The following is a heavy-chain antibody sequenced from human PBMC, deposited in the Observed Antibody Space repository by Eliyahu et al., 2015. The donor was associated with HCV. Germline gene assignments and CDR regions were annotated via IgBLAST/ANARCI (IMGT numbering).Heavy chain of an antibody. CDR2: ISGSTSNT. D-gene: IGHD1-26*01. Sequence: EVQLLESGGGLVQPGGSLRLSCAAFGFTFXXYAMSWVRQAPGKGLEWVSVISGSTSNTYYADSVKGRFTISRDNSKNTLYLQMNSLRAEDTAVYYCAKGGGAPRANFLDYWGQGTLVTVSS. J-gene: IGHJ4*02. CDR3: AKGGGAPRANFLDY. V-gene: IGHV3-23*01. CDR1: GFTFXXYA.